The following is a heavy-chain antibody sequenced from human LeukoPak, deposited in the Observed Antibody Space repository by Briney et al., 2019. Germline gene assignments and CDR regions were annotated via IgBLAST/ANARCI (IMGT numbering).Heavy chain of an antibody. D-gene: IGHD3-22*01. CDR3: AREYDSCGYPFDY. Sequence: RGSLRLSCAASGFTFSTYAMHWVRQAPGEGLEWVADISYDGSNRYYPDSVKGRFTISRDTSKNTLYLQVNSLRADDTAVYYCAREYDSCGYPFDYWGQGTLVTVSS. V-gene: IGHV3-30-3*01. CDR2: ISYDGSNR. CDR1: GFTFSTYA. J-gene: IGHJ4*02.